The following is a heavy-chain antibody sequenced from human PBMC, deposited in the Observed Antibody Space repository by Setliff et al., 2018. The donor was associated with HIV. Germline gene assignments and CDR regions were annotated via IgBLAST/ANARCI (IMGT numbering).Heavy chain of an antibody. CDR2: FDPEDGET. J-gene: IGHJ3*02. V-gene: IGHV1-24*01. CDR3: ATVGPTIWGAFDI. D-gene: IGHD3-16*01. Sequence: ASVKVSCKVSGYTLTELSRHWVRQAPGKGLEWMGGFDPEDGETIYAQKFQARVTMTEDTSTNTAYMELSSLRSEDTAVYYCATVGPTIWGAFDIWGQGTMVTVSS. CDR1: GYTLTELS.